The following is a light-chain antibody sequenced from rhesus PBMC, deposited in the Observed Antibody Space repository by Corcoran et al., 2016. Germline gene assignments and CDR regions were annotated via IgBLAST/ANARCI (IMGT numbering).Light chain of an antibody. J-gene: IGKJ2*01. CDR3: AQVVAFPYS. CDR1: QSLLHSNGNTY. V-gene: IGKV2-72*02. CDR2: GVS. Sequence: DIVMTQTPLSLSITPGEPASLSCRSSQSLLHSNGNTYLHWFLQKPGQSPPPLIYGVSNRASGDPDRFSGSGSVTDFTLKISKVEAEDVVVYYCAQVVAFPYSFGQGTKVEIK.